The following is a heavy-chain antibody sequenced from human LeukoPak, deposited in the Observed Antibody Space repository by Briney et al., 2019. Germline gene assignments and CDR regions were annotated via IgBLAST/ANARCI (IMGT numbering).Heavy chain of an antibody. J-gene: IGHJ4*01. CDR1: GCTFSSYA. V-gene: IGHV3-30-3*01. CDR2: ISYDGSNK. D-gene: IGHD6-19*01. Sequence: GGSLRLSCAASGCTFSSYAMHWVRQAPGKGLEWVAVISYDGSNKYYADSVKGRFTISRDSSKNTLYLQMNSLRAEDTAVYYCARDTLDLIAVAGSGVWVYWGQGTLVTVSS. CDR3: ARDTLDLIAVAGSGVWVY.